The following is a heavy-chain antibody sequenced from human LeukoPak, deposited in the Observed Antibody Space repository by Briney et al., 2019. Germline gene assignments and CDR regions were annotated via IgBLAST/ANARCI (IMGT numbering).Heavy chain of an antibody. D-gene: IGHD2-15*01. V-gene: IGHV6-1*01. CDR2: TYYRSKWYN. CDR3: ERGGAIGVVGGCFAP. Sequence: SQTLSLTCAISGDSVSSNSAAWNWIRQSPSRGLEWLGRTYYRSKWYNDYAVSVKSRITINPDTSKNQFSLQLSSVTPEDTAVFYCERGGAIGVVGGCFAPGGQGPRATVPS. J-gene: IGHJ5*02. CDR1: GDSVSSNSAA.